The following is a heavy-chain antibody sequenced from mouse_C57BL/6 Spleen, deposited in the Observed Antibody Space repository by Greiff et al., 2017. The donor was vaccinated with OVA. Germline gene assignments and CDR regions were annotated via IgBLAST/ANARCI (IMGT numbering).Heavy chain of an antibody. Sequence: EVKVVESGGGLVKPGGSLKLSCAATGFTFSDYGMHWVRQAPEKGLEWVAYISSGSSTIYYADTVKGRFTISRDNAKNTLFLQMTSLRSEDTAMYYRARGGYDSSPDYYDCWGQGTTLAVSS. D-gene: IGHD2-3*01. CDR3: ARGGYDSSPDYYDC. V-gene: IGHV5-17*01. J-gene: IGHJ2*01. CDR1: GFTFSDYG. CDR2: ISSGSSTI.